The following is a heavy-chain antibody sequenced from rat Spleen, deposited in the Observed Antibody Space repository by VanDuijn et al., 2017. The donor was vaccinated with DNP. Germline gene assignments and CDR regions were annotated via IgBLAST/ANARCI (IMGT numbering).Heavy chain of an antibody. D-gene: IGHD3-1*01. CDR1: GFSLTDYS. V-gene: IGHV2S63*01. CDR2: MWNSGST. CDR3: ARDHTQGYVMDA. J-gene: IGHJ4*01. Sequence: EVQLKESGPGLVQPSQTLSLTCPVSGFSLTDYSVHWVRQPPGKGLVWMGLMWNSGSTASNSALKSRLSISRDTSKNQVFLKMSSLQTEDTATYYCARDHTQGYVMDAWGQGASVTVSS.